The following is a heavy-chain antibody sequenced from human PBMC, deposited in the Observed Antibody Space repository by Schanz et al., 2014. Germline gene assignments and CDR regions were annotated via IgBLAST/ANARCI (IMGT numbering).Heavy chain of an antibody. CDR3: AKRNHDMQSLPLDY. CDR2: ITSGSAK. Sequence: QVQLVESGGGLVKPGGSLRLSCTASGFTFRDYQMTWIRQAPGKGLEWVSYITSGSAKFYADSVKGRFTISRDNAKNSLYLQMNSLRAEDTAVYYCAKRNHDMQSLPLDYWGQGTLVIVSS. D-gene: IGHD3-9*01. CDR1: GFTFRDYQ. V-gene: IGHV3-11*01. J-gene: IGHJ4*02.